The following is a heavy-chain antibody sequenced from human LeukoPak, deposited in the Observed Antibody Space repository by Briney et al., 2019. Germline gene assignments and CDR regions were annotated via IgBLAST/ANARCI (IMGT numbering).Heavy chain of an antibody. J-gene: IGHJ4*02. Sequence: GGSLRLSCTASGFTFGDYAMSWVRQAPGKGLEWVGFVRSKAYGGTTEYAASVKGRFTISRDDSKTIAYLQMNSLKTEDTAVYYCTRADYWGQGTRVTVSS. CDR3: TRADY. CDR2: VRSKAYGGTT. CDR1: GFTFGDYA. V-gene: IGHV3-49*04.